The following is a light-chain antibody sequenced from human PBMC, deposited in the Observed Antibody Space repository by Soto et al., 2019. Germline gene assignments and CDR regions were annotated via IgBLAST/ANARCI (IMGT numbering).Light chain of an antibody. CDR3: SSYTTGSTLPWV. CDR2: EVS. Sequence: QSALTQPPSASGPPGQSVTISCTGTSRDVGYYNYVSWYQQHPGKAPRLMIYEVSKRPSGVPERFSGSKSGNTASLTILGLQVEDEAVYYCSSYTTGSTLPWVFGTGTKVTVL. CDR1: SRDVGYYNY. V-gene: IGLV2-8*01. J-gene: IGLJ1*01.